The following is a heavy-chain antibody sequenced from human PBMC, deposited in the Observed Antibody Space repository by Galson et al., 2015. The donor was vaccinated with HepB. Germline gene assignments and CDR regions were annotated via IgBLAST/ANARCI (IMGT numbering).Heavy chain of an antibody. Sequence: SLRLSCAASGFTFSSYAMSWVRQAPGKGLEWVSAISGSGGSTYYADSVKGRFTISRDNSKNTLYLQMNSLRAEDTAVYYCAKDLSQWLVRYYYYYGMDVWGQGTTVTVSS. CDR3: AKDLSQWLVRYYYYYGMDV. D-gene: IGHD6-19*01. J-gene: IGHJ6*02. V-gene: IGHV3-23*01. CDR2: ISGSGGST. CDR1: GFTFSSYA.